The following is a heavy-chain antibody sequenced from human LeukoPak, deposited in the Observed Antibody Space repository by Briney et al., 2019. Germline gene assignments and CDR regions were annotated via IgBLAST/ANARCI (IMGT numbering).Heavy chain of an antibody. CDR1: GFTFSSYG. D-gene: IGHD6-19*01. CDR2: ISGSGGST. Sequence: GGSLRLSCAASGFTFSSYGMSWVRQAPGKGLEWVSAISGSGGSTYYADSVKGRFTISRDNSKNTLYLQMSSLRAEDTAVYYCAKVWYSSGWQLDYWGQGTLVTVSS. J-gene: IGHJ4*02. V-gene: IGHV3-23*01. CDR3: AKVWYSSGWQLDY.